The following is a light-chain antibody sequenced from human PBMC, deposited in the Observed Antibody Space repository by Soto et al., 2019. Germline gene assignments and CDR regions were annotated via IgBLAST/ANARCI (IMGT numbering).Light chain of an antibody. J-gene: IGLJ2*01. CDR3: AACDDSLKGVV. CDR1: TSNIGSNP. Sequence: QSVLTQSPSASGTPGQRVTISCFGSTSNIGSNPVSWYQQLPGTAPKLLIYGNNQRPSGVPDRFSVSEAGTSASLAISGLQSDDEADYYCAACDDSLKGVVFGGGTKLTVL. CDR2: GNN. V-gene: IGLV1-44*01.